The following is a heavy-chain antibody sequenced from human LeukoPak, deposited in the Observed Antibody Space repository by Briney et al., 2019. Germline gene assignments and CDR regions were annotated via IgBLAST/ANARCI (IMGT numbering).Heavy chain of an antibody. Sequence: PSETLSLTCAVSGGSISSNNWWIWVRQSPEKGLEWIGEIYHDGSTNYNPSLKSRITISMDKSKNQLSLKLNFVTAADTAVYYCARDRGGYTYSHDYWGQGTLVTVSS. CDR1: GGSISSNNW. J-gene: IGHJ4*02. CDR3: ARDRGGYTYSHDY. D-gene: IGHD5-18*01. CDR2: IYHDGST. V-gene: IGHV4-4*02.